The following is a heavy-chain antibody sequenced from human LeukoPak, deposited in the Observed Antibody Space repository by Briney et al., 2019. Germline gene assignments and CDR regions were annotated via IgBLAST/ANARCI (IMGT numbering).Heavy chain of an antibody. Sequence: ASETLSLTCAVHGGSFSGYYWSWIRQPPGKGLEWIGYIYYSGSTNYTPSLKSRVTISVDTSKNHFSLNLRSVTAADTAVYYCARSGNIAVAPWYFDLWGRGTLVTVSS. CDR1: GGSFSGYY. J-gene: IGHJ2*01. D-gene: IGHD6-19*01. CDR2: IYYSGST. CDR3: ARSGNIAVAPWYFDL. V-gene: IGHV4-59*01.